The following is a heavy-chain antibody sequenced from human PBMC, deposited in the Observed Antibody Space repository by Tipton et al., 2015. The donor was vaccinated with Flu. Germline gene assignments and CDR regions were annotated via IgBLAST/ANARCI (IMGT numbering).Heavy chain of an antibody. Sequence: TLSLTCTVSGASITSGNYYWSWIRQPAGKGLEWIGRFYTGGGTRYNPSLKSRVYISVDTSKNQFSLRLNSVTAADTAVYYCARGLSSGWYSVAYFDSWGQGALVSVSS. CDR1: GASITSGNYY. CDR3: ARGLSSGWYSVAYFDS. D-gene: IGHD6-19*01. V-gene: IGHV4-61*02. CDR2: FYTGGGT. J-gene: IGHJ4*02.